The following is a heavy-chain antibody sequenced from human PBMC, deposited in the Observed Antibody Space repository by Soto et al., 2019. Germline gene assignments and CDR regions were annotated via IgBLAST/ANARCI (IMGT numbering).Heavy chain of an antibody. J-gene: IGHJ2*01. CDR2: IYHSGTT. CDR3: ASRIGDGGVYWELDI. Sequence: TSETLSLTCTVSGGSISSGGYSWSWIRQPPGKGLEWIGYIYHSGTTYDNPSLQSRVSLSVDTSKSQFSLKLTSVTAADTAVYSCASRIGDGGVYWELDIWGRGTVVTV. CDR1: GGSISSGGYS. D-gene: IGHD3-3*01. V-gene: IGHV4-30-2*01.